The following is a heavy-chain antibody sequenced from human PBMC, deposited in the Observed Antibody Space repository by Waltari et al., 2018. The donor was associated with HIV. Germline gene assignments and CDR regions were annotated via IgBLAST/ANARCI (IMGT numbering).Heavy chain of an antibody. CDR2: IHYSGRR. CDR1: GGSISVYY. D-gene: IGHD3-22*01. V-gene: IGHV4-59*01. CDR3: ARGHYYDGSGAYYYYGMDV. J-gene: IGHJ6*02. Sequence: QVQLRESGPGLVKPSETLSLTCTVSGGSISVYYWSWIRQPPGKGLEWIGYIHYSGRRYYRPSLKSRVTISVDTSKNQFSLKLRSVTAADTAVYYCARGHYYDGSGAYYYYGMDVWGQGTTVTVS.